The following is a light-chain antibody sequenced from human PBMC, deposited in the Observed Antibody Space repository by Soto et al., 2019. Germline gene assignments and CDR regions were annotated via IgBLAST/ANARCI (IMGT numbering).Light chain of an antibody. CDR3: SSYTGGTPPYV. V-gene: IGLV2-8*01. CDR2: EVT. CDR1: SSDVGGYDY. Sequence: QSVLTQPPPASGSPGQSVTISCTGTSSDVGGYDYVSWYQQHPGKAPKLMIYEVTIRPSGVSDRFSGSKSGNTASLTVSGLQAEDEADYYCSSYTGGTPPYVFCTGPKVTVL. J-gene: IGLJ1*01.